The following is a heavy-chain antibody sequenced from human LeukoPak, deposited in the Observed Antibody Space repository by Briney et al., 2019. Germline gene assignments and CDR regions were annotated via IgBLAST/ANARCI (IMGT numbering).Heavy chain of an antibody. J-gene: IGHJ4*02. CDR2: LNQDEDRE. CDR3: ARATTASARDH. Sequence: GGSLSLSCAASGFNFRAYWMSWARQAPGKGLEWVASLNQDEDREYYVDSVKGRFTISRDNAKNSLYLQMDSLIVEDTAVYYCARATTASARDHWGQGTLVTVSS. CDR1: GFNFRAYW. V-gene: IGHV3-7*01. D-gene: IGHD1-14*01.